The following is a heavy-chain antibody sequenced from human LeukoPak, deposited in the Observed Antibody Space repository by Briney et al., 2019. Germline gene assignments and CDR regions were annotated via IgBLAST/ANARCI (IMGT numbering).Heavy chain of an antibody. V-gene: IGHV1-24*01. Sequence: ASVKVSCKVSGYTLTELSMHWVRQAPGKGLEWRGGFDPEDGETIYAQKFQGRVTMTEDTSTDTAYMELSSLRSEDTAVYYCARSLELRWNYGMDVWGQGTTVTVSS. CDR1: GYTLTELS. CDR3: ARSLELRWNYGMDV. CDR2: FDPEDGET. J-gene: IGHJ6*02. D-gene: IGHD1-7*01.